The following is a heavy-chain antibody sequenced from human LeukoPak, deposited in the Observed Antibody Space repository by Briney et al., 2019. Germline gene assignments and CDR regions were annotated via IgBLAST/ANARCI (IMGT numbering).Heavy chain of an antibody. V-gene: IGHV4-31*03. CDR2: IYYSGST. CDR3: ASASYMITFGGVIVIPDGYYFDY. CDR1: GGSISSGGYY. Sequence: SQTLSLTCIVSGGSISSGGYYWSWIRQHPGKGLEWIGYIYYSGSTYYNPSLKSRVTISVDTSKNQFSLKLSSVTAADTAVYYRASASYMITFGGVIVIPDGYYFDYWGQGTLVTVSS. J-gene: IGHJ4*02. D-gene: IGHD3-16*02.